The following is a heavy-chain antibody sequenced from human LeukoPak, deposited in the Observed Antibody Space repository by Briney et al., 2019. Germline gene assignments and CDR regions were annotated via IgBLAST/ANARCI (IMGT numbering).Heavy chain of an antibody. Sequence: SETLSLTCSVSGDSISTYYWTCIRQPAGKGLEWVGRIYISGTPNYNPSLRGRVTMSIDTSMNQFSLKLTSVTAADTAVYYCAREKMTTITTIDYWGQGTLVTVSS. V-gene: IGHV4-4*07. D-gene: IGHD4-11*01. CDR3: AREKMTTITTIDY. CDR2: IYISGTP. CDR1: GDSISTYY. J-gene: IGHJ4*02.